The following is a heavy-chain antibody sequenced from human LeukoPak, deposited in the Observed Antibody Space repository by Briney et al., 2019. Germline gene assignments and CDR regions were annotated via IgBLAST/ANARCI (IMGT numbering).Heavy chain of an antibody. CDR2: MNPNSGNT. V-gene: IGHV1-8*02. D-gene: IGHD1-26*01. CDR3: ARGPAVGATN. J-gene: IGHJ4*02. CDR1: GYTFTGYY. Sequence: ASVKVSCKASGYTFTGYYMHWVRQAPGQGLEWMGWMNPNSGNTGYAQKFQGRVTMTRNTSISTAYMELSSLRSEDTAVYYCARGPAVGATNWGQGTLVTVSS.